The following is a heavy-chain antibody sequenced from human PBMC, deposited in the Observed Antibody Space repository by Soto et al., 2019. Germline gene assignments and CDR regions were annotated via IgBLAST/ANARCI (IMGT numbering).Heavy chain of an antibody. CDR2: MYYSGTT. CDR1: GGSISSDSYY. CDR3: EIGSYLSESSFDS. Sequence: SETLSLTCTVSGGSISSDSYYWSWIRQHPGKGLEWIGYMYYSGTTYYNPSLKSRIVISVDTSKNQFSLKLSSVTAEDTDVYYCEIGSYLSESSFDSWGQGTLVTGS. D-gene: IGHD3-10*01. J-gene: IGHJ4*02. V-gene: IGHV4-31*03.